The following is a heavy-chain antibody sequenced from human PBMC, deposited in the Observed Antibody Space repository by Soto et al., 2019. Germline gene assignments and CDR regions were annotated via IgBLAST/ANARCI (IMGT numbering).Heavy chain of an antibody. J-gene: IGHJ6*02. V-gene: IGHV4-4*07. CDR2: VSTGGAT. D-gene: IGHD3-9*01. CDR1: DDFISSYS. CDR3: ATADYEILSGSYAMDV. Sequence: SETLSLTCTVSDDFISSYSWNWIRQPAGKGLEWIGRVSTGGATNYNPSLESRATISVDTSKNQFSLKLTSVTAADTAVYFCATADYEILSGSYAMDVWGQGTTVTVSS.